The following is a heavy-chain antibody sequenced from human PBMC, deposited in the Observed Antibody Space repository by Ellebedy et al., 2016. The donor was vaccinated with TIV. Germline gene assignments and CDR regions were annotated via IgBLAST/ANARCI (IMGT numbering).Heavy chain of an antibody. CDR2: ISYDGSSK. V-gene: IGHV3-30-3*01. CDR3: ARDLDKSSGWYGGAAY. D-gene: IGHD6-19*01. CDR1: GFTFNSYA. Sequence: GESLKISCAASGFTFNSYAMHWVRQAPGKGLEWVAVISYDGSSKYYADSVKGRFTISRDNSRTTVYLEMNSLRAEDTALYYCARDLDKSSGWYGGAAYWGQGTQVTVSS. J-gene: IGHJ4*02.